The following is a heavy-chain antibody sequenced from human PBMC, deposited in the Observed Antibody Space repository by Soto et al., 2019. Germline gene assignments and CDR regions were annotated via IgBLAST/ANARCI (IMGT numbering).Heavy chain of an antibody. V-gene: IGHV3-64*01. D-gene: IGHD6-6*01. J-gene: IGHJ6*03. CDR2: ISSNGVGT. CDR3: ARRARPDFYYMDV. Sequence: PGGSLRLSCAASGFTLSGYAMDWVRQAPGKGLEYVSGISSNGVGTYYANSVQGRFTISRDNSKNTVYLQMGSLRPEDMAVYYYARRARPDFYYMDVWGKGTTVTV. CDR1: GFTLSGYA.